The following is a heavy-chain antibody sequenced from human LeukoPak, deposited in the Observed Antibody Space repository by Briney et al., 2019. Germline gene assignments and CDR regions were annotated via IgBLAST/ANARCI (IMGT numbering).Heavy chain of an antibody. CDR1: GFTFSSYS. V-gene: IGHV3-21*01. CDR2: ISSSSSYI. CDR3: ARDRRYSYRFFDY. Sequence: PGGSLRLSCAASGFTFSSYSMDWVRQAPGKGLEWVSSISSSSSYIYYADSVKGRFTISRDNAKNSLYLQMHRLRTRDTAVYYCARDRRYSYRFFDYWDQGTLVTVSS. D-gene: IGHD5-18*01. J-gene: IGHJ4*02.